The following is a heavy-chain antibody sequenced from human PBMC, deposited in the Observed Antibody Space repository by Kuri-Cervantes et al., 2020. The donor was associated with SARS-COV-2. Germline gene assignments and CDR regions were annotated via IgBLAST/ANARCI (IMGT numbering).Heavy chain of an antibody. CDR1: GFTFSGHW. V-gene: IGHV3-74*01. D-gene: IGHD1-1*01. J-gene: IGHJ4*02. Sequence: GGSLRLSCAASGFTFSGHWIHWVRQAPGKGLEWVSAISGSGGSTYYADSVKGRFTLSRDNAKNMLFLQMNSLRAEDTAVYYCVRDGDHWNFDYWGQGTPVTGAS. CDR2: ISGSGGST. CDR3: VRDGDHWNFDY.